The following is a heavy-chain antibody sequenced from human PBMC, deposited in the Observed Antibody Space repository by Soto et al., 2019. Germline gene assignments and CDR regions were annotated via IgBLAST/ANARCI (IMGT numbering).Heavy chain of an antibody. Sequence: QVQLVQSGAEVKKPGSSVKVSCKASGGTFSSYTISWVRQAPGQGLEWMGRIIPILGIANYAQKFQGRVTITADKSTSKAYMELSSLRSEDTALYYCARGPGDVSLRYYYYMDVWGKGTTVTVSS. CDR1: GGTFSSYT. CDR2: IIPILGIA. J-gene: IGHJ6*03. CDR3: ARGPGDVSLRYYYYMDV. V-gene: IGHV1-69*02.